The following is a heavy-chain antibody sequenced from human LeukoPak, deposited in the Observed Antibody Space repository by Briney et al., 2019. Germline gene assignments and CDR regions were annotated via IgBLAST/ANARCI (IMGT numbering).Heavy chain of an antibody. CDR2: IIPILGIA. J-gene: IGHJ3*02. CDR3: ARGTGNSAALDI. CDR1: GGTFSSYA. V-gene: IGHV1-69*04. Sequence: SVKVSCKASGGTFSSYAISWVRQAPGQGLEWMGRIIPILGIANYAQKFQGRVTMTRNTSISTAYMELSSLRSEDTAVYYCARGTGNSAALDIWGQGTMVSVSS.